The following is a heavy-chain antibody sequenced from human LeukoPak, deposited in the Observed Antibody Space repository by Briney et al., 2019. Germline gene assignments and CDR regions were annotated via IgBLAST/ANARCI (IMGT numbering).Heavy chain of an antibody. J-gene: IGHJ6*03. CDR2: INWNGGLI. Sequence: PGGSLRLSCVASGLNLDYYGMIWVRQAPGKGLEWVAAINWNGGLIDYADSVNGRFTISRDNAKNSLYLQMDSLRAEDTALYYCARSNPLAARYYMDVWGKGITATVSS. CDR3: ARSNPLAARYYMDV. V-gene: IGHV3-20*04. D-gene: IGHD6-6*01. CDR1: GLNLDYYG.